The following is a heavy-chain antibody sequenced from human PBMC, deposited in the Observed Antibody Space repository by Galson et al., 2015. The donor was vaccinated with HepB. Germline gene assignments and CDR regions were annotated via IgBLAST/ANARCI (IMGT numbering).Heavy chain of an antibody. CDR2: IRWNSGSI. D-gene: IGHD3-3*01. V-gene: IGHV3-9*01. Sequence: SLRLSCAASGFTFDDYAMHWVRQAPGKGLEWVSGIRWNSGSIGYADSVKGRFTISRDNAKNSLYLQMNSLTAEDTALYYCAKDTRAIRFYGGGFDPWGQGTLVTVSS. CDR3: AKDTRAIRFYGGGFDP. CDR1: GFTFDDYA. J-gene: IGHJ5*02.